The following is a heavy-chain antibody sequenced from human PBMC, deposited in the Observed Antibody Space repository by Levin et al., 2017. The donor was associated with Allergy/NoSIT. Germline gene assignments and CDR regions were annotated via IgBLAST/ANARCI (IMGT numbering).Heavy chain of an antibody. Sequence: ASVKVSCVASGFTISNNYMNWVRQAPGKGLEWVSVIYTVGKTYYADSVKGRFTISRDNSKNTLYLQMNNLRADDTAVYYCTRDQFLYGSASGGWFDAWGQGTLVTVSS. D-gene: IGHD3-16*01. CDR3: TRDQFLYGSASGGWFDA. CDR1: GFTISNNY. V-gene: IGHV3-53*01. J-gene: IGHJ5*02. CDR2: IYTVGKT.